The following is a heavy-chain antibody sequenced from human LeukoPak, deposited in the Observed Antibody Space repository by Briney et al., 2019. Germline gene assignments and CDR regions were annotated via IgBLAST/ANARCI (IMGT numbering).Heavy chain of an antibody. Sequence: GGSLRLSCAASGFIFSSYAMTWVRQAPGRGLEWLSTISGSGTTTYYADSVKGRFTVSRDNSKNTLYLQMSSLRAGDTAVYYCAKAGHYGSGSYYSDYWGRGTLVTVSP. CDR2: ISGSGTTT. J-gene: IGHJ4*02. V-gene: IGHV3-23*01. CDR3: AKAGHYGSGSYYSDY. D-gene: IGHD3-10*01. CDR1: GFIFSSYA.